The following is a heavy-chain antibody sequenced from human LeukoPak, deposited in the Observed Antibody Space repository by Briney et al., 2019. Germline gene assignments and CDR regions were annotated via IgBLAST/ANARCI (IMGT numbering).Heavy chain of an antibody. D-gene: IGHD3-3*01. Sequence: ASVKVSCKASGYTFTSYGISWVRQAPGQGLEWMGWISAYNGNTNYAQKLRGRVTMTTDTSTSTAYMELRSLRSDDTAVYYCARDNTIFGVVIIDYWGQGTLVTVSS. CDR2: ISAYNGNT. CDR3: ARDNTIFGVVIIDY. J-gene: IGHJ4*02. CDR1: GYTFTSYG. V-gene: IGHV1-18*01.